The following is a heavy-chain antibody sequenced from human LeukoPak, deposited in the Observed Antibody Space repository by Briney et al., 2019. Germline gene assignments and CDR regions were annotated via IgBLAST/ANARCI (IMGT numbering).Heavy chain of an antibody. CDR3: ARRAYSAAYWKHFDY. D-gene: IGHD1-1*01. Sequence: SETLPLTCTVSGGSISSSSDYWGWIRQAPGKGLEWIGSIYYHENTYYNSSLKSRVTISVNTSKNQFSLKLNSMTAADTAVYFCARRAYSAAYWKHFDYWGQGTLVTVSS. V-gene: IGHV4-39*01. CDR1: GGSISSSSDY. J-gene: IGHJ4*02. CDR2: IYYHENT.